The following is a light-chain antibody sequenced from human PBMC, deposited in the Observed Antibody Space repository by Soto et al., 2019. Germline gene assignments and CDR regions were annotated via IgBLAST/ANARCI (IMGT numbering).Light chain of an antibody. CDR2: DVS. CDR1: SSDVGGYNY. Sequence: QSALTQPRSVSGSPGQSVTISCTATSSDVGGYNYVSWYQQHPGKAPKLMIYDVSKRPSGVPDRFSGFKSGNKASLTISGLQAEDEADYYCCSYAGSYPYVFGTGTKLTVL. J-gene: IGLJ1*01. V-gene: IGLV2-11*01. CDR3: CSYAGSYPYV.